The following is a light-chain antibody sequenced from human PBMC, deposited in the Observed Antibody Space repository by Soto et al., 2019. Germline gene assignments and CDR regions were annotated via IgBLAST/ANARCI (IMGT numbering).Light chain of an antibody. CDR1: SSNIGTPYD. Sequence: QSVLTQPPSLSGAPGQRVTLSCTGSSSNIGTPYDVHWYQQLPGKAPTLLIYADNSRPSGVSDRFSASKSGTSASLAITGLRAEDEADYYCQSYDSNLRGVVFGGGTKLTVL. V-gene: IGLV1-40*01. CDR2: ADN. CDR3: QSYDSNLRGVV. J-gene: IGLJ2*01.